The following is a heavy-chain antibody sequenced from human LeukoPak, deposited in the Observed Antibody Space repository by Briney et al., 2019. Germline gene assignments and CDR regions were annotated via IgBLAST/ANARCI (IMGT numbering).Heavy chain of an antibody. CDR2: INTDGRSA. J-gene: IGHJ4*02. Sequence: GGSLSLSCAASGLTFSSYWMHWVRQAPGKGLVWVSRINTDGRSASYGDSVQGRFVMTRDNAKNTLYLQMNSLRVEDTAVYFCARDVWGDRDGFFDNWGQGTLVTVSS. D-gene: IGHD5-24*01. CDR3: ARDVWGDRDGFFDN. CDR1: GLTFSSYW. V-gene: IGHV3-74*01.